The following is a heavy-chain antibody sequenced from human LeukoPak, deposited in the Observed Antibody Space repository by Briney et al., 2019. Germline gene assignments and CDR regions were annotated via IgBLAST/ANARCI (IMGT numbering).Heavy chain of an antibody. D-gene: IGHD1-26*01. V-gene: IGHV4-31*03. CDR3: ARHAEESFDAFDI. CDR1: GGSISSGGYY. Sequence: PSETLSLTCTVSGGSISSGGYYWSWIRQHPGKGLEWIGYIYYSGSTYYNPSLKSRVTISVDTSKNQFSLKLSSVTAADTAGYYCARHAEESFDAFDIWGQGTMVTVSS. CDR2: IYYSGST. J-gene: IGHJ3*02.